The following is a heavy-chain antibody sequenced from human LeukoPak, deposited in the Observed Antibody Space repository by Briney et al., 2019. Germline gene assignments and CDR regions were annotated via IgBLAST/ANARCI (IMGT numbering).Heavy chain of an antibody. CDR3: ARLYYDYVWGSYPFDY. CDR2: IYTSGST. Sequence: TSETLSLTCTVSGGSISSYYWSWIRQPAGKGLEWIGRIYTSGSTNYNPSLKSRVTISVDTSKNQFSLKLSSVTAADTAVYYCARLYYDYVWGSYPFDYWGQGTLVTVSS. J-gene: IGHJ4*02. D-gene: IGHD3-16*02. CDR1: GGSISSYY. V-gene: IGHV4-4*07.